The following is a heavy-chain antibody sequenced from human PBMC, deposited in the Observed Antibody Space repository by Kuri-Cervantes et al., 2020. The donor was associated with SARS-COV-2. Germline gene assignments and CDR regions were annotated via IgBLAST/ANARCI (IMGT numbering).Heavy chain of an antibody. CDR1: GFAFSSHS. CDR3: GPFSRYAYDFDK. V-gene: IGHV3-23*01. J-gene: IGHJ4*02. CDR2: ISGNSVWI. D-gene: IGHD3-9*01. Sequence: GESLKISCAASGFAFSSHSMTWLRQAPGRELEWVSAISGNSVWIYYADSVKGRFTTSRDNSKNIVYLQMNSLGADDTAVYYCGPFSRYAYDFDKWGQGILVTVSS.